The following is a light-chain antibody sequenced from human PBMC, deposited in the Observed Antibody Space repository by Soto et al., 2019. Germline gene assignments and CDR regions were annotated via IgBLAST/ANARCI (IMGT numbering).Light chain of an antibody. J-gene: IGKJ5*01. Sequence: EIVLTESPATLSLSPGERATLSCRASQSVSSYLAWYQQKPGQAPRLLIYDASNRATGIPARFSGSGSGTEFTLTISCLEPEDFAVYYCQQRSNWPVTFGQGTRLEIK. CDR2: DAS. V-gene: IGKV3-11*01. CDR1: QSVSSY. CDR3: QQRSNWPVT.